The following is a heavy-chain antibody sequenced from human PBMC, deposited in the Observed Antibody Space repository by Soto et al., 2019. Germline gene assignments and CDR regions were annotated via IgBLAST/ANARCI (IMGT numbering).Heavy chain of an antibody. V-gene: IGHV1-3*01. CDR2: INAGNGNT. D-gene: IGHD2-21*02. CDR1: GYTFTSYA. CDR3: ARAPYCGVYCYSYNWFAP. J-gene: IGHJ5*02. Sequence: ASVKVSCKASGYTFTSYAMHWVRQAPGQRLEWMGWINAGNGNTKYSQKFQGRVTITRDTSASTAYMELSSLRSEDTAVYYCARAPYCGVYCYSYNWFAPWGQRTLVTVSS.